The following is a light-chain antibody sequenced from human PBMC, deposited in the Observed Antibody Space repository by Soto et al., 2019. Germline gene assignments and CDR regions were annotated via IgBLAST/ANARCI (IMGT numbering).Light chain of an antibody. CDR3: QAYDRSLRTYV. CDR2: GNS. J-gene: IGLJ1*01. V-gene: IGLV1-40*01. Sequence: QSVLTQPPSVSGAPGQRVTISCSGSSSNIRAGYDVNWYRQLPGTAPKLLIYGNSDRPSGVPDRFSGSKSGTSASLAITGLQAEDEADYFCQAYDRSLRTYVFGTATKVTVL. CDR1: SSNIRAGYD.